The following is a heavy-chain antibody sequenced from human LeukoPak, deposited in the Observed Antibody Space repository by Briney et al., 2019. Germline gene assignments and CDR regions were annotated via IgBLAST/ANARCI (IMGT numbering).Heavy chain of an antibody. V-gene: IGHV1-8*02. J-gene: IGHJ6*02. CDR1: GYTFTSYG. D-gene: IGHD5-24*01. Sequence: ASVKVSCKASGYTFTSYGISWVRQAPGQGLEWMGWMNPNSGNTGYVQKFQGRFTLTRETFISTAYMELSSLRSDDTAVYYCVRAMAPLDTFNYQYAMDVWGQGTMVTVSS. CDR3: VRAMAPLDTFNYQYAMDV. CDR2: MNPNSGNT.